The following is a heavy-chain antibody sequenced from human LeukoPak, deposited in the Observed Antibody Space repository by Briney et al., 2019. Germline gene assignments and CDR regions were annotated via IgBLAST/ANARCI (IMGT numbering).Heavy chain of an antibody. V-gene: IGHV1-2*02. CDR1: GYTFTDYY. CDR3: ARDKGVLGDIEATMGYYMDV. Sequence: ASVNVSCKASGYTFTDYYIHWVRQAPGQGLEWLVWINSNSGGTNYAQKLQGRVTMTRDTSISTAYMELSSLRSDDTAVYYCARDKGVLGDIEATMGYYMDVWGKGTTVTISS. CDR2: INSNSGGT. D-gene: IGHD5-12*01. J-gene: IGHJ6*03.